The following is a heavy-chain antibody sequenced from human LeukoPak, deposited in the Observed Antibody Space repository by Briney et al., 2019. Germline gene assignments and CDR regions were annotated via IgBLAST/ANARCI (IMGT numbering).Heavy chain of an antibody. J-gene: IGHJ3*02. CDR1: GGSFSGYY. V-gene: IGHV4-4*09. CDR3: ARHYCSSTSCSHDAFDI. D-gene: IGHD2-2*01. CDR2: IYTSGST. Sequence: SETLSLTCAVYGGSFSGYYWSWIRQPPGKGLEWIGYIYTSGSTNYNPSLKSRVTISVDTSKNQFSLKLSSVTAADTAVYYCARHYCSSTSCSHDAFDIWGQGTMVTVSS.